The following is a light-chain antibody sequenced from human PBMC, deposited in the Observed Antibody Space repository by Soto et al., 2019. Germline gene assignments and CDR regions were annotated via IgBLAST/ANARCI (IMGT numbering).Light chain of an antibody. CDR2: EVT. J-gene: IGLJ1*01. V-gene: IGLV2-14*01. CDR3: SSYTPTSTPYV. Sequence: QSGLTQSPSVSGSPGQSITISCTGTSIDVGGYNFVSWYQQHPGKAPKLMIYEVTKRPSGVSDRFYGSKSGNTASLTTSGLQAEDEADYYCSSYTPTSTPYVFGTGTKVTVL. CDR1: SIDVGGYNF.